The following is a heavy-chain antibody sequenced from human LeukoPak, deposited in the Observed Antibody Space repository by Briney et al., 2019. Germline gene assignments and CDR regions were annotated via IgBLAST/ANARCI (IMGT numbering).Heavy chain of an antibody. D-gene: IGHD6-13*01. J-gene: IGHJ4*02. V-gene: IGHV3-11*06. CDR1: GFTFSDYY. CDR2: ISSSSSYT. Sequence: GGSLRLSCAASGFTFSDYYMSWIRQAPGKGLEWVSYISSSSSYTNYADSVKGRFTISRDNAKNSLYLQMNSLRAEDTAVYYCATQYGSSWRDYFDYWGQGTLVTVSS. CDR3: ATQYGSSWRDYFDY.